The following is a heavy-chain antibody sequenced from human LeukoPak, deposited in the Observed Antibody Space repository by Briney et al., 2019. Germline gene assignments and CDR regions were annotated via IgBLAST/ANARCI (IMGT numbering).Heavy chain of an antibody. J-gene: IGHJ4*02. CDR1: GGTFSSYA. D-gene: IGHD3-3*01. V-gene: IGHV1-69*05. CDR3: ATGRRFLEWLLFDY. Sequence: GASVKVSCKASGGTFSSYALSWVRQAPGQGLEWMGGIIPIFGTANYAQKFQGRVTITTDESTSTAYMELSSLRSEDTAVYYCATGRRFLEWLLFDYWGQGTLVTVSS. CDR2: IIPIFGTA.